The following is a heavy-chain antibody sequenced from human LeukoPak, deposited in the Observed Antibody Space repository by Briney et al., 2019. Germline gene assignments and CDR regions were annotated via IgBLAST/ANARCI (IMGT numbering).Heavy chain of an antibody. CDR3: AKGYTYYDFWSGLYGMDV. V-gene: IGHV3-23*01. J-gene: IGHJ6*02. CDR1: GFTFSSYA. CDR2: ISGSGGST. D-gene: IGHD3-3*01. Sequence: PGASLRLSCAASGFTFSSYAMSWVRQAPGKGLEWVSAISGSGGSTYYADSVKGWFTISRDNSKNTLYLQMNSLRAEDTAVYYCAKGYTYYDFWSGLYGMDVWGQGTTVTVSS.